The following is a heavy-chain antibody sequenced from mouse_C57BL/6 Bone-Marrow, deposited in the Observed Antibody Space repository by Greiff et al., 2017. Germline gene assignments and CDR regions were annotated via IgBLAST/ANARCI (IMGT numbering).Heavy chain of an antibody. Sequence: DVQLQQSGGGLVQPGGSMKLSCAASGFTFSDAWMDWVRQSPEKGLEWVAEIRNKANNHATYYAESVKGRFTISRDDSKSSVYLQMNSLRAEDTGIYYCTSYFLYYFDYWGQGTTLTVSS. CDR3: TSYFLYYFDY. D-gene: IGHD1-1*01. V-gene: IGHV6-6*01. CDR1: GFTFSDAW. CDR2: IRNKANNHAT. J-gene: IGHJ2*01.